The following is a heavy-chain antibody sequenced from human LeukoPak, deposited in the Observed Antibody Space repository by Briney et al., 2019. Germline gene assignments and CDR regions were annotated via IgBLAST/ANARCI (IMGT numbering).Heavy chain of an antibody. D-gene: IGHD3-10*01. Sequence: PSETLSLTCAVYGGSFSGYSWNWIRQPPVKGLEWIGEINHSGGTSYNPSLKSRVTISVDTSKKQFSLKLSSVTAADTAVYYCARGVDYYGVWGQGTLVTVSS. J-gene: IGHJ4*02. CDR3: ARGVDYYGV. V-gene: IGHV4-34*01. CDR2: INHSGGT. CDR1: GGSFSGYS.